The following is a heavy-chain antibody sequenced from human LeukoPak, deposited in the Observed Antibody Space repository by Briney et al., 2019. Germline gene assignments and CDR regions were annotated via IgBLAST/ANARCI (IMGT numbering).Heavy chain of an antibody. D-gene: IGHD3-9*01. CDR3: AKQGRDWLRDYYYYMDV. CDR1: GFIFNTYV. Sequence: PGGSLRLSCAASGFIFNTYVMHWVRQAPGKGLEWLAFIRYDGSNKNYADSVKGRFTISRDNSKNTLYRQMNSLRAEDTAVYYCAKQGRDWLRDYYYYMDVWGKGTTVTISS. V-gene: IGHV3-30*02. CDR2: IRYDGSNK. J-gene: IGHJ6*03.